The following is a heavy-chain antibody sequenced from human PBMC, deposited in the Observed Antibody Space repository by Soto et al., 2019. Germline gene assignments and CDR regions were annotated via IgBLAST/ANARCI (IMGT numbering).Heavy chain of an antibody. CDR1: GGTFSSYA. V-gene: IGHV1-69*12. CDR2: IIPIFGTA. CDR3: ARFVRPFYYYGMDV. J-gene: IGHJ6*02. Sequence: QVQLVQSGAEVKKPGSSVKVSCKASGGTFSSYAISWVRQAPGQGLEWMGGIIPIFGTANYAQKFQGRVTVTADESASTAYMAVSSLRSEDTAVDDCARFVRPFYYYGMDVWGQGTTVTVSS.